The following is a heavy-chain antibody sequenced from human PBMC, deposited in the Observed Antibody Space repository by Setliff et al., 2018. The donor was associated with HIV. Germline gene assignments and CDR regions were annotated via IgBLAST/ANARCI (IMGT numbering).Heavy chain of an antibody. CDR2: FYYNGDS. V-gene: IGHV4-39*01. CDR3: ARAGRGSGRYVYSFDY. J-gene: IGHJ4*02. D-gene: IGHD1-26*01. CDR1: GDSVNDRSYF. Sequence: SETLSLTCTVSGDSVNDRSYFWGWIRQPPGKGLEWIGTFYYNGDSRYNPSLKSRVTISVDTSKNQFSLNLNSVTAADTAVYYCARAGRGSGRYVYSFDYWGQGSLVTVSS.